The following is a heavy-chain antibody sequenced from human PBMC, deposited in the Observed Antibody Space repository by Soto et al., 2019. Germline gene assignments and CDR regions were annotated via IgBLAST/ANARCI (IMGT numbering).Heavy chain of an antibody. CDR1: GGSISSYY. Sequence: SETLSLTCTVSGGSISSYYWSWIRQPPGKGLEWIGYIYYSGSTNYNPSLKSRVTISVDTSKNQFSLKLSSVTAADTAVYYCARHVGIAVTGPYYYFDYWGPGTLVTVSS. CDR2: IYYSGST. CDR3: ARHVGIAVTGPYYYFDY. V-gene: IGHV4-59*08. D-gene: IGHD6-19*01. J-gene: IGHJ4*02.